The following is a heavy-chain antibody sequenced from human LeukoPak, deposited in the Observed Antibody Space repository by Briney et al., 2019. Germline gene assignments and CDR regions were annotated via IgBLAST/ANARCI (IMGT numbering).Heavy chain of an antibody. D-gene: IGHD5/OR15-5a*01. CDR3: VRRTGLVRSVWLHFDY. J-gene: IGHJ4*02. V-gene: IGHV4-39*01. Sequence: SETLSLTCMGSLGILLQRALYSSGVRQPPGKGLEWLGHVSYSGTTYYNPSLQSRLTMTVDTSKEQFSLKLSSVTSADADANTRVRRTGLVRSVWLHFDYWGQGTLVSVSS. CDR1: ILLQRALY. CDR2: VSYSGTT.